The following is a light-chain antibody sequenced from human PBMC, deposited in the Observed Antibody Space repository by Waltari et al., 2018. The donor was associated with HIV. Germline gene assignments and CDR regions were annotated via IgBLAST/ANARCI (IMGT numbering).Light chain of an antibody. J-gene: IGKJ3*01. CDR2: KAS. Sequence: DIQMTQFPSTLSASVGDRITITCRASQSINFWLAWYQQKPGKAPKLLIYKASNLETGVPSRFSGSGSGTEFTLTITSLQPEDFATYYCQQYDKYSGTFGPGTKVDIK. CDR3: QQYDKYSGT. CDR1: QSINFW. V-gene: IGKV1-5*03.